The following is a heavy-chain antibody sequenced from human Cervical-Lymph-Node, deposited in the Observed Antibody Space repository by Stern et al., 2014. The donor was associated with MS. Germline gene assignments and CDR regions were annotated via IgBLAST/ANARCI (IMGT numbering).Heavy chain of an antibody. J-gene: IGHJ2*01. CDR2: INPSGGSK. Sequence: VQLVESGAEVKKPGASVKVSCKASGYTFTSYYMHWVRQAPGQGLEWMGIINPSGGSKSYAQKFQGRVTMTRDTSTSTVYMELSSLRSEDTAVYYCARDPGGGNAYWYFDLWGRGTLVTVSS. CDR1: GYTFTSYY. CDR3: ARDPGGGNAYWYFDL. V-gene: IGHV1-46*03. D-gene: IGHD4-23*01.